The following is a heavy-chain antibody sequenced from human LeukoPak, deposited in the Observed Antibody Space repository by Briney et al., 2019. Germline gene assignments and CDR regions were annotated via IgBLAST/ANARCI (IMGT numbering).Heavy chain of an antibody. CDR1: GFTFSSYA. V-gene: IGHV3-7*03. CDR2: IKQDGSEK. J-gene: IGHJ3*02. D-gene: IGHD2-15*01. Sequence: GGSLRLSCAASGFTFSSYAMHWVRQAPGKGLEWVANIKQDGSEKYYVDSVKGRFTISRDNAKRSLYLQMNSLSAEDTAVYYCAGGLPYCSGGSCALDIWGQGTMVTVSS. CDR3: AGGLPYCSGGSCALDI.